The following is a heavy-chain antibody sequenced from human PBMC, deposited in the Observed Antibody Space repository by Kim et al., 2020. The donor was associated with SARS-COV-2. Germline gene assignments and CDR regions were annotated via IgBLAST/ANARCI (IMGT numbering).Heavy chain of an antibody. CDR3: ARGRAAAGSYFDY. CDR1: GGSISSGSYY. J-gene: IGHJ4*02. CDR2: IYTSGST. V-gene: IGHV4-61*02. Sequence: SETLSLTCTVSGGSISSGSYYRSWIRQPAGKGLEWIGRIYTSGSTNYNPSLKSRVTISVDTSKNQFSLKLSSVTAADTAVYYCARGRAAAGSYFDYWGQGTLVTVSS. D-gene: IGHD6-13*01.